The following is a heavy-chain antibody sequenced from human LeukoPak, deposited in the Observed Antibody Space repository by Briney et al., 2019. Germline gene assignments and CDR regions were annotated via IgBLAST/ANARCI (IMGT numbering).Heavy chain of an antibody. D-gene: IGHD3-10*01. Sequence: GGSLRLSCAASGFTFSSYAMSWVRQAPGEGLEWVSAISGSGGSTYYADSVKGRFTISRDNSKNTLYLQMNSLRAEDTAVYYCAKIVVRGVMVFDYWGQGTLVTVSS. CDR3: AKIVVRGVMVFDY. CDR1: GFTFSSYA. CDR2: ISGSGGST. V-gene: IGHV3-23*01. J-gene: IGHJ4*02.